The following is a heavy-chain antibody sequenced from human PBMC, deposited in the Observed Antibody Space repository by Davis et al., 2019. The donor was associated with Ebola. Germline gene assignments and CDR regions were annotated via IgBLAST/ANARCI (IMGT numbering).Heavy chain of an antibody. Sequence: PGGSLRLSCAASGFTFSSYAMNWVRQAPGKGLEWVSAISGSGGSTYYADSVKGRFTISRDNSKNTLYLQMNSLRAEDTAVYYCASGEVVVKPIDYWGQGTLVTVSS. V-gene: IGHV3-23*01. CDR1: GFTFSSYA. CDR2: ISGSGGST. J-gene: IGHJ4*02. D-gene: IGHD2-15*01. CDR3: ASGEVVVKPIDY.